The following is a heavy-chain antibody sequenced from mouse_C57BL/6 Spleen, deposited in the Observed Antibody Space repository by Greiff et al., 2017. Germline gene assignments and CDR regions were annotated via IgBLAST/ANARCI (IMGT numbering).Heavy chain of an antibody. V-gene: IGHV1-82*01. Sequence: VQLQQSGPELVKPGASVKIFCKASGYAFSSSWMNWVKQRPGKGLEWIGRIYPGDGDTNYNGKFKGKATLTADKSSSTAYMQLSSLTSEDSAVYFCAGPITTGGYFDVWGTGTTVTVSS. D-gene: IGHD1-1*01. CDR1: GYAFSSSW. CDR3: AGPITTGGYFDV. J-gene: IGHJ1*03. CDR2: IYPGDGDT.